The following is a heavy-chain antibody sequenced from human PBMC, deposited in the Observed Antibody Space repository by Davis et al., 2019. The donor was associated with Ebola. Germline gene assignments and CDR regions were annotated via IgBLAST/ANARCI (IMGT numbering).Heavy chain of an antibody. D-gene: IGHD6-19*01. CDR1: GGSISSSSYY. CDR3: ARDRSSGWYDAFDI. V-gene: IGHV4-39*07. J-gene: IGHJ3*02. Sequence: SETLSLTCTVSGGSISSSSYYWGWIRQPPGKGLEWIGSIYYSGSTYYNPSLKSRVTISVDTSKNQFSLKVSSVTAADTAVYYCARDRSSGWYDAFDIWGQGTMVTVSS. CDR2: IYYSGST.